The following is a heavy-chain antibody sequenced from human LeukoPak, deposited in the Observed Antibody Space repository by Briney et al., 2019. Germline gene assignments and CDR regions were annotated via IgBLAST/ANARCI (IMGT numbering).Heavy chain of an antibody. D-gene: IGHD3-22*01. CDR1: GGSFSGYY. Sequence: AETPSLTCAVYGGSFSGYYWSWVRQPPGKGLEWIGEINHSGSTNYNPSLKSRVTISVDASKNQFSLKLSSVTAADTAVYYCARRHSDSSGYWYFDYWGQGTLVT. CDR3: ARRHSDSSGYWYFDY. V-gene: IGHV4-34*01. CDR2: INHSGST. J-gene: IGHJ4*02.